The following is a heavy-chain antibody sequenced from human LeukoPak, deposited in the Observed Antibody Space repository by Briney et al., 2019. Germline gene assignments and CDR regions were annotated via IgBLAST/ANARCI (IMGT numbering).Heavy chain of an antibody. CDR3: AGHHPRNTVDF. CDR1: GGSISSYQ. V-gene: IGHV4-59*08. CDR2: ISYSGFT. Sequence: KPSETLSLTCTVSGGSISSYQWSWIRQPPGKGLEWIGCISYSGFTNYNPSLKSRVTISLDTSKNQFSLKLTSVTAADTAVYYCAGHHPRNTVDFWGQGTLVTVSS. J-gene: IGHJ4*02. D-gene: IGHD2-8*02.